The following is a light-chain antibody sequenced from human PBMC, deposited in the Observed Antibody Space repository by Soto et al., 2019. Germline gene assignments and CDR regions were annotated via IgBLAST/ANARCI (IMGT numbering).Light chain of an antibody. Sequence: QAVVTQSSSASASLGSSVKLTCILSSGHSTYIIAWHQQQPGKAPRFLMTLDRSGSYNRGSGVPDRFSGSSSGADSYLTISNLQFEDEGDYYCETWYSNTHKVFGGGTQLTVL. J-gene: IGLJ3*02. CDR1: SGHSTYI. CDR2: LDRSGSY. CDR3: ETWYSNTHKV. V-gene: IGLV4-60*02.